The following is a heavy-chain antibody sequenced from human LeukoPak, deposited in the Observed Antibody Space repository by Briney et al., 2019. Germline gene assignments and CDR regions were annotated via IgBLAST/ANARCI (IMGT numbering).Heavy chain of an antibody. CDR1: VYTFTGYY. CDR2: INPNSGGT. V-gene: IGHV1-2*02. Sequence: ASVKVSCKASVYTFTGYYMHWVRQAPGQGLEWMGWINPNSGGTNYAQKFQGRVTMTRDTSISTAYMELSRLRSDDTAVYYCARRSKVAVAGYYYYMDVWGKGTTVTVSS. CDR3: ARRSKVAVAGYYYYMDV. D-gene: IGHD6-19*01. J-gene: IGHJ6*03.